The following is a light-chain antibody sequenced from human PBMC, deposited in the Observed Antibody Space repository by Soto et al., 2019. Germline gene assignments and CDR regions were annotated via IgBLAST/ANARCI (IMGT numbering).Light chain of an antibody. J-gene: IGLJ2*01. Sequence: QSALTQPASVSGSPGQSITISCTGTSSDVGSYNLVSWYQQHPGKAPKLMIYEGSKRPSGVSHRFSGSKSGTTASLTISGLQSEDEADYYCCSYAGSSTVVVFGGGTKLTVL. CDR1: SSDVGSYNL. CDR3: CSYAGSSTVVV. V-gene: IGLV2-23*01. CDR2: EGS.